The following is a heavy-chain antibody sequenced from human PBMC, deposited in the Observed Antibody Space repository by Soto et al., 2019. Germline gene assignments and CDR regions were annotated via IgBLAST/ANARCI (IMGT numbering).Heavy chain of an antibody. V-gene: IGHV4-59*01. J-gene: IGHJ4*02. CDR1: GDSISSYY. D-gene: IGHD3-22*01. CDR3: ARVYYDSSGYYETGEYFFDY. CDR2: SYYSGST. Sequence: SETLSLTCTVSGDSISSYYWSWIRQPPGKGLEWIAYSYYSGSTNYNPSLKSRVTISIDTSKNQFSLKLRSVTAADTAVYYCARVYYDSSGYYETGEYFFDYWGQGTLVTVS.